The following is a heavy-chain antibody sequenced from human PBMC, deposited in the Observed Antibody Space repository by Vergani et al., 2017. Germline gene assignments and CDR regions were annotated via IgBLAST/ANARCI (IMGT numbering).Heavy chain of an antibody. J-gene: IGHJ5*02. CDR2: IYPGDSDT. V-gene: IGHV5-51*01. Sequence: EVQLVQSGAEVKKPGESLKISCKGSGYSFTSYWIGWVRQMPGKGLEWMGIIYPGDSDTRYSPSFQGQVTISADKSIITAYRQWSSLKASDTAMYYCARSMVRGVIIRWFDPWGQGTLVTVSS. CDR3: ARSMVRGVIIRWFDP. D-gene: IGHD3-10*01. CDR1: GYSFTSYW.